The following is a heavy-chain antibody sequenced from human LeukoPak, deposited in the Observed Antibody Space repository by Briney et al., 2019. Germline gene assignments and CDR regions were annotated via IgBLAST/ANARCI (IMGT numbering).Heavy chain of an antibody. D-gene: IGHD5-24*01. CDR1: GFTFSSYW. V-gene: IGHV3-74*01. Sequence: PGGSLRLSCAASGFTFSSYWMHWVRQAPGKGLVWVSHISSDVSSTNYADSVKGRFTISRDNAKNSLYLQMNSLRAEDTAVYYCARSRDHGFDICGQGTMVSVSS. CDR3: ARSRDHGFDI. CDR2: ISSDVSST. J-gene: IGHJ3*02.